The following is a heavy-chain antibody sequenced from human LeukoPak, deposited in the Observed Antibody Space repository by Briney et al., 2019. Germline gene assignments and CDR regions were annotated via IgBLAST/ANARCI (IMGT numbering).Heavy chain of an antibody. CDR3: ARWERTVENLFDY. J-gene: IGHJ4*02. Sequence: SETLSLTCTVSGGSISSYYWSWIRQPPGKGLEWIGYIYYSGSTNYNPSLKSRVTISVDTSKNQFSLKLSSATAADTAVYYCARWERTVENLFDYWGQGTLVTVSS. D-gene: IGHD4-23*01. CDR1: GGSISSYY. V-gene: IGHV4-59*01. CDR2: IYYSGST.